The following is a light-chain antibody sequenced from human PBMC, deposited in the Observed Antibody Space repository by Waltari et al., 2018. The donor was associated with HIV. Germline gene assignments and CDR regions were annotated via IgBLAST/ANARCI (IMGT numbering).Light chain of an antibody. V-gene: IGKV1-39*01. CDR3: QQSYNNPRA. CDR2: TAS. Sequence: DIQMTQSPSSLSASVGDRVTITCRASQSISSYLNWYQQKPGEAPKLLIYTASSLQSGVPSRFSGSGSRTDFTLTISSLQPEDFGTYYCQQSYNNPRAFGQGTKVEIK. CDR1: QSISSY. J-gene: IGKJ1*01.